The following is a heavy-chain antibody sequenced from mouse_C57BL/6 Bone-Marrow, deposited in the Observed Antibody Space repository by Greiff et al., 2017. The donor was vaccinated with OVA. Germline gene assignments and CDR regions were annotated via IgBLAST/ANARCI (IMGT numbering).Heavy chain of an antibody. Sequence: QVQLKQSGAELAKPGASVKLSCKASGYTFTSYWMHWVKQRPGQGLEWIGYINPSSGYTKYNQKFKDKATLTADTSSSTAYMQLSSLTYEDSAVYYCARWYYAMDYWGQGTSVTVSS. CDR2: INPSSGYT. CDR3: ARWYYAMDY. J-gene: IGHJ4*01. V-gene: IGHV1-7*01. CDR1: GYTFTSYW.